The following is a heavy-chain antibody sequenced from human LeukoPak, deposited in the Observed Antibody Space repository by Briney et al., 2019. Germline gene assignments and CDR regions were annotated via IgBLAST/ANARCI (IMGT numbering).Heavy chain of an antibody. CDR1: GFTFTSSA. D-gene: IGHD6-13*01. CDR2: IVVGSGNT. Sequence: SVKVSCKASGFTFTSSAMQWVRQARGQRLEWIGWIVVGSGNTNYAQKFQERVTITRDMSTSTAYMELSSLRSEDTAVYYCARECGDEKYSSSWSRDDAFDIWGQGTMVTVSS. CDR3: ARECGDEKYSSSWSRDDAFDI. J-gene: IGHJ3*02. V-gene: IGHV1-58*02.